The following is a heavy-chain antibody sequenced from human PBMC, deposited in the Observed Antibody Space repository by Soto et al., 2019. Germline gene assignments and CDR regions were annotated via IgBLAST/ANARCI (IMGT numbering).Heavy chain of an antibody. CDR2: INRNSGGT. V-gene: IGHV1-2*02. Sequence: QVQLVQSGAEVKKPGASVKVSCKASGFTFSAYYIYWVRQAPGQGLEWIGWINRNSGGTNNAQKFQGRVTMTRDTSTSTVYMELSALIPDDTAVYYCARSLLDEYSSSWRSAYYGMDVWGQGTTVTVSS. CDR1: GFTFSAYY. J-gene: IGHJ6*02. CDR3: ARSLLDEYSSSWRSAYYGMDV. D-gene: IGHD6-13*01.